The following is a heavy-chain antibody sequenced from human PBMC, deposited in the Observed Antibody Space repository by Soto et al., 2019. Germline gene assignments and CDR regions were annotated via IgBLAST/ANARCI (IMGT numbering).Heavy chain of an antibody. J-gene: IGHJ6*02. Sequence: SVKVSCKASGGTFSSYGISWVRQAPGEGLEWMGGIIPIFGTANYAQKFQGRVTITADKSTSTAYMELSSLRSEDTAVYYCARDSWDFWSGPYYYYAMDVWGQGTTVTVSS. CDR1: GGTFSSYG. D-gene: IGHD3-3*01. CDR3: ARDSWDFWSGPYYYYAMDV. V-gene: IGHV1-69*06. CDR2: IIPIFGTA.